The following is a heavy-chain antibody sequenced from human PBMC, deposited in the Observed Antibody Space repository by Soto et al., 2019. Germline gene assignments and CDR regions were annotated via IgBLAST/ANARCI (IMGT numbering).Heavy chain of an antibody. CDR1: GFTFSSYS. Sequence: GGSLRLSCAASGFTFSSYSMNWVRQAPGKGLEWVSSISSSSSYIYYADSVKGRFTISRDNAKNSLYLQMNSLRAGDTAVYYCAREVWFSPYYFDYWGQGTLVTVSS. CDR2: ISSSSSYI. V-gene: IGHV3-21*01. J-gene: IGHJ4*02. CDR3: AREVWFSPYYFDY. D-gene: IGHD3-10*01.